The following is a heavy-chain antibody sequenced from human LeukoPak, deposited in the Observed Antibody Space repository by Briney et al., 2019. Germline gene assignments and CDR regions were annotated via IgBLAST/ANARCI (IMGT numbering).Heavy chain of an antibody. CDR3: ARGPPPPDYGGNSYYFDY. Sequence: SATLSLTCAVYGGSFSGYYWSWIRQPPGKGLEWIGEINHSGSTNYNPSLKSRVTISVDTSKNQFSLKLSSVTAADTAVYYCARGPPPPDYGGNSYYFDYWGQGTLVTVSS. J-gene: IGHJ4*02. V-gene: IGHV4-34*01. CDR1: GGSFSGYY. D-gene: IGHD4-23*01. CDR2: INHSGST.